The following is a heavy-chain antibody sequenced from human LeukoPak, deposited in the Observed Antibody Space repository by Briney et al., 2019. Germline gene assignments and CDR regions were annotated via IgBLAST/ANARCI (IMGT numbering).Heavy chain of an antibody. D-gene: IGHD2-2*02. CDR2: IIPIFGIA. J-gene: IGHJ5*02. CDR1: GGTFSSYA. CDR3: ARDECSSTSCYITRMNNWFDP. V-gene: IGHV1-69*04. Sequence: ASVKVSCKASGGTFSSYAISWVRQAPGQGLEWMGRIIPIFGIANYAQKFQGRVTITADKSTSTAYMELSSLRSKDTAVYYCARDECSSTSCYITRMNNWFDPWGQGTLVTVSS.